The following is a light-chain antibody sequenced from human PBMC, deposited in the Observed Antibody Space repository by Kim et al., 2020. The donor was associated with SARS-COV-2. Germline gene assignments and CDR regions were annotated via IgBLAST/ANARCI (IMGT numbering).Light chain of an antibody. CDR2: GAS. V-gene: IGKV3-15*01. Sequence: PPGERVLLSCRAVQSVSNTLAWYQQRPGQAPRLLIYGASTRATDIPVRFTGSGSGTEFTLTISSLRSEDFAVYYCQQYNNWPPWTFGQGTKVYIK. J-gene: IGKJ1*01. CDR3: QQYNNWPPWT. CDR1: QSVSNT.